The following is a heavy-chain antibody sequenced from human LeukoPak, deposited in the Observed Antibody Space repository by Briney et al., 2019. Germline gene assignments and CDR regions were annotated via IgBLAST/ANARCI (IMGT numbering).Heavy chain of an antibody. Sequence: SAKVFCKASGGNFSNYAISWVRQAPGQGLQWMGGIMPIFDTADYAQTFQGRITITADESTSTVDIELSSLRSEDEAVYYCAREEELIAIFGVTNSRFDYWGQGTLVTVSS. CDR3: AREEELIAIFGVTNSRFDY. CDR1: GGNFSNYA. CDR2: IMPIFDTA. D-gene: IGHD3-3*01. V-gene: IGHV1-69*13. J-gene: IGHJ4*02.